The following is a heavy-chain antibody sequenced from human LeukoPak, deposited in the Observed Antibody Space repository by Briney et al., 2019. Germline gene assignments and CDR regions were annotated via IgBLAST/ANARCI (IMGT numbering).Heavy chain of an antibody. CDR3: AKDTDSGYDYVFDY. J-gene: IGHJ4*02. V-gene: IGHV3-33*06. Sequence: WDYGSNKYYSDSVKGGVTISRANAKNTVYLQVNRLRAGDTAVYYCAKDTDSGYDYVFDYWGQGTLVTVSS. D-gene: IGHD5-12*01. CDR2: WDYGSNK.